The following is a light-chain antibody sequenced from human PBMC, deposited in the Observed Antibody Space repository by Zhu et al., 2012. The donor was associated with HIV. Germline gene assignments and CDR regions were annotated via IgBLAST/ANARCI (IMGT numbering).Light chain of an antibody. V-gene: IGKV1-9*01. Sequence: DIQMTQSPSFLSASVGDRVTITCRASQDITNYLAWYQQNPGKAPKLLIYAASTLQIGAPSRFRASGSGAEFTLTITSLQPEDFAIYYCQQLNSFPLTFGGGTKVGIK. CDR2: AAS. CDR3: QQLNSFPLT. CDR1: QDITNY. J-gene: IGKJ4*01.